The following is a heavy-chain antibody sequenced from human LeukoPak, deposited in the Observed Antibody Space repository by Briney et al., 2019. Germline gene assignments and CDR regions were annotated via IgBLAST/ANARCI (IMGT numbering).Heavy chain of an antibody. Sequence: SETLSLTCTVSGGSISSYYWSWIRQPPGKGLEWIGYIYYSGSTNYNPSLKSRVTISVNTSKNQFSLKLNSVTAADTAVYYCAREQDSSGYYNDAFDIWGQGTMVTVSS. CDR2: IYYSGST. CDR3: AREQDSSGYYNDAFDI. J-gene: IGHJ3*02. CDR1: GGSISSYY. D-gene: IGHD3-22*01. V-gene: IGHV4-59*01.